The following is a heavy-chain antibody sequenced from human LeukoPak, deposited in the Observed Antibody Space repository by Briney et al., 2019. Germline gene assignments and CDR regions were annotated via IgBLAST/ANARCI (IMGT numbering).Heavy chain of an antibody. CDR1: GYTFTSYD. D-gene: IGHD1-20*01. Sequence: VASVKVSCKASGYTFTSYDINWVRQATGQGLEWMGGIIPIFGTANYAQKFQGRVTITADESTSTAYMELSSLRSEDTAVYYCARETLHYNWNYFDYWGQGTLVTVSS. V-gene: IGHV1-69*13. CDR3: ARETLHYNWNYFDY. J-gene: IGHJ4*02. CDR2: IIPIFGTA.